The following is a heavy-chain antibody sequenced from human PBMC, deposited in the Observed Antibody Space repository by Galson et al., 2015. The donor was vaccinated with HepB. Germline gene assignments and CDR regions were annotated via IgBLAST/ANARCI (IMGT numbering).Heavy chain of an antibody. CDR1: GFTFSSYW. CDR3: ARILGYCSSTSCYFDYGMDV. D-gene: IGHD2-2*01. J-gene: IGHJ6*02. CDR2: INSDGSST. V-gene: IGHV3-74*01. Sequence: SLRLSCAASGFTFSSYWMHWVRQAPGKGLVWVSRINSDGSSTSYADSVKGRFTISRDNAKNTLYLQMNSLRAEDTAVYYCARILGYCSSTSCYFDYGMDVWGQGTTVTVSS.